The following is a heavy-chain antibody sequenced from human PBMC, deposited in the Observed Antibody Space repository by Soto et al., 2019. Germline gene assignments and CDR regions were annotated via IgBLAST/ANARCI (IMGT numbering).Heavy chain of an antibody. Sequence: QVQLQESGPGLVKPSETLSLTCTVSGDSISSYYWNWIRQSPGKGLEWIGYAYYSGSTNYNPSLTSRVTISIATSKNQFSLTLRSVTATDTAVYYCARQNDLQWLVRGSWFDPWGQGILVTVSS. CDR3: ARQNDLQWLVRGSWFDP. CDR2: AYYSGST. J-gene: IGHJ5*02. D-gene: IGHD6-19*01. V-gene: IGHV4-59*01. CDR1: GDSISSYY.